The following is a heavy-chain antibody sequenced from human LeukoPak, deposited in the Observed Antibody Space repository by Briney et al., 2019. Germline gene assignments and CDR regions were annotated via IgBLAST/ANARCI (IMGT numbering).Heavy chain of an antibody. D-gene: IGHD6-13*01. CDR3: TTLYSSSWFYYYYYYGMDV. J-gene: IGHJ6*02. CDR2: IKSKTDGGTA. CDR1: GFTFSNAW. V-gene: IGHV3-15*01. Sequence: GGSLRLSCAASGFTFSNAWMSWVRQAPGKGLEWVGRIKSKTDGGTADYAAPVKGRFTISRDDSKNTLYLQMNSLKTEDTAVYYCTTLYSSSWFYYYYYYGMDVWGQGTTVTVSS.